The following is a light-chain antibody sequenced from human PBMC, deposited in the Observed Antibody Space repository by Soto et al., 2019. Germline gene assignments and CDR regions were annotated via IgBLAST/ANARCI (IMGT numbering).Light chain of an antibody. J-gene: IGKJ1*01. CDR1: QSVGSN. CDR3: QQYNNWPPDRT. V-gene: IGKV3-15*01. CDR2: GAS. Sequence: EIVMTQSPATLSVSPGERATLSCRASQSVGSNLAWYQQRPGQAPRLLIYGASTRATGVPARFSGSGSGTEFTLTISSLQSEYFVSFFCQQYNNWPPDRTFGQGTKVEIK.